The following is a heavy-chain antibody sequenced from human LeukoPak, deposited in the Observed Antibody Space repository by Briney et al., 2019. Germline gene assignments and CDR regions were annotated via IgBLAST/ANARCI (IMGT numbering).Heavy chain of an antibody. CDR3: ARDFRMSYSSSGGGFDY. CDR1: GYTFTSYY. V-gene: IGHV1-46*01. Sequence: ASLKVSCKASGYTFTSYYMHWVRQAPGQGLEWMGIINPSGGSTSYAQKFQGRVTMTRDTSTSTVYMELSSLRSEDTAVYYCARDFRMSYSSSGGGFDYWGQGTLVTVSS. CDR2: INPSGGST. J-gene: IGHJ4*02. D-gene: IGHD6-6*01.